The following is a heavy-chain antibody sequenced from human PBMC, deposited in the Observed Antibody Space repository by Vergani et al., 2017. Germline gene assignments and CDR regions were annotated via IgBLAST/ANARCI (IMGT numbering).Heavy chain of an antibody. CDR1: GGSISSYY. Sequence: QVQLQESGPGLVKPSETLSHTCTVSGGSISSYYWSWIRQPAGKGLEWIGRIYTSGSTNYNPSLKSRVTMSVDTSKNQFSLKLSSVTAADTAVYYCARDLXAEMATQRSNWFDPWGQGTLVTVSS. CDR2: IYTSGST. J-gene: IGHJ5*02. D-gene: IGHD5-24*01. CDR3: ARDLXAEMATQRSNWFDP. V-gene: IGHV4-4*07.